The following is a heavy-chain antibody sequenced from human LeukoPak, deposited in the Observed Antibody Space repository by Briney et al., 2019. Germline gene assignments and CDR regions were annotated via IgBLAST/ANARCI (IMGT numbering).Heavy chain of an antibody. J-gene: IGHJ5*02. CDR1: GFTFSGYR. V-gene: IGHV3-74*01. CDR2: INSDGTTT. Sequence: PGGSLRLSCVASGFTFSGYRMHWVRQAPGKGLVWVSRINSDGTTTSYADSVKGRFTISRDNAKNTLYLQMNSLRAEDTAVYNSARGNRDCSDGICHNWFDPWGQGTLVTVSS. D-gene: IGHD2-15*01. CDR3: ARGNRDCSDGICHNWFDP.